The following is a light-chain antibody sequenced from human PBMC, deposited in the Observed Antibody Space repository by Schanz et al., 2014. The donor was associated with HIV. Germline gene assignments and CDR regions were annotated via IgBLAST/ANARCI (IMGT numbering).Light chain of an antibody. CDR3: QQYSNWPPMT. CDR2: GAS. Sequence: EIVLTQSPATLSVSPGERVTLSCRASQSVSTKLAWYQQKPGQAPRLLIYGASTRATGIPARFSGSGSGTEFTLTIGSLQSEDFAVYYCQQYSNWPPMTFGGGTKVEIK. CDR1: QSVSTK. J-gene: IGKJ4*01. V-gene: IGKV3-15*01.